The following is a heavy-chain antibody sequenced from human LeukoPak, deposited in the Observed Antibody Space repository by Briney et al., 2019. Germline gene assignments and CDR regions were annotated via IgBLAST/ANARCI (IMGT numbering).Heavy chain of an antibody. CDR1: GFTFSSYS. CDR3: ARLYSGSWYGDLSGY. D-gene: IGHD6-13*01. J-gene: IGHJ4*02. V-gene: IGHV3-21*04. CDR2: ISSSSSYI. Sequence: PGGSLRLSCAASGFTFSSYSMNWVRQAPGKGLEWVSSISSSSSYIYYADSVKGRFTISRDNAKNSLYLQMNSLRAEDTAVYYCARLYSGSWYGDLSGYWGQGTLVTVSS.